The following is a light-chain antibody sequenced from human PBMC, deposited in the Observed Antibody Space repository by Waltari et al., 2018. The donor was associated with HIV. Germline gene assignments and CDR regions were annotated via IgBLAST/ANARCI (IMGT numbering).Light chain of an antibody. CDR2: AAS. CDR1: QSISSY. CDR3: QQRYSTPLT. Sequence: DIQMTQSASSLSASVGDRVTITCRASQSISSYLNWYQQKPGKAPKLLIYAASSLQSGVPSRFSGSGSGTDFTLTISSLQPEDFATYYCQQRYSTPLTFGQCTKVEFK. V-gene: IGKV1-39*01. J-gene: IGKJ1*01.